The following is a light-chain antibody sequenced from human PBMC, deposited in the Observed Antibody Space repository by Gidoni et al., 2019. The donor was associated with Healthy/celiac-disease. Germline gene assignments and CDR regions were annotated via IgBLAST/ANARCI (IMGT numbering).Light chain of an antibody. CDR2: NAS. Sequence: IQLTQSPSTLSASVGDRVTITCRASQSISSWLAWYQQNPGKAPKLLIYNASSLESGVPSRFSGSGSGTEFTLTISSLQPDDFATYYCQQYKSYAVTFGQGTKLEIK. CDR3: QQYKSYAVT. J-gene: IGKJ2*01. V-gene: IGKV1-5*03. CDR1: QSISSW.